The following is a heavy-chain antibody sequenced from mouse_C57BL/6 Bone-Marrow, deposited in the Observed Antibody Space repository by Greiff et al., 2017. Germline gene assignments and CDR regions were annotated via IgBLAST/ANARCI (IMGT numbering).Heavy chain of an antibody. V-gene: IGHV1-81*01. CDR3: AAYYYGSSSPFVW. CDR1: GYTFTSYG. J-gene: IGHJ2*01. D-gene: IGHD1-1*01. Sequence: QVQLKESGAELARPGASVKLSCKASGYTFTSYGISWVKQRTGQGLEWIGEIYPRSGNTYYNEKFKGKATLTADKSSSTVYMELRSLTSEDSAVSFCAAYYYGSSSPFVWWGQGTTLTVSS. CDR2: IYPRSGNT.